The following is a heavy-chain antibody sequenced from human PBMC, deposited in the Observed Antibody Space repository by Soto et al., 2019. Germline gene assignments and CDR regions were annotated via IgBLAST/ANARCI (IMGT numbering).Heavy chain of an antibody. CDR1: GYTFTSYG. V-gene: IGHV1-18*01. D-gene: IGHD6-6*01. CDR3: ARDRSIAARYYYYYGMDV. CDR2: ISAYNGNT. J-gene: IGHJ6*02. Sequence: ASVKVSCKASGYTFTSYGISWVRQAPGQGLEWMGWISAYNGNTNYAQKLQGRVTMTTDTSTSTAYMELRSLRSDDTAVYYCARDRSIAARYYYYYGMDVWGQGTTVTVSS.